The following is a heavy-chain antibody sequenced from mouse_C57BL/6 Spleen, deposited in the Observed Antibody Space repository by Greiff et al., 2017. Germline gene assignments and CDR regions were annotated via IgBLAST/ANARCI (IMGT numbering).Heavy chain of an antibody. V-gene: IGHV5-12*01. Sequence: EVKLVESGGGLVQPGGSLKLSCAASGFTFSDYYMYWVRQTPEKRLEWVAYISNGGGSTYYPDTVKGRFTISRDNAKNTLYLQMSRLKSEDTAMYYCARRQLRLPYAMDYWGQGTSVTVSS. CDR3: ARRQLRLPYAMDY. CDR1: GFTFSDYY. D-gene: IGHD3-2*02. J-gene: IGHJ4*01. CDR2: ISNGGGST.